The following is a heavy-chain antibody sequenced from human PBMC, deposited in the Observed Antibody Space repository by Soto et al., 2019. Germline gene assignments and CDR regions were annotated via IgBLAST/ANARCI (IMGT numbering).Heavy chain of an antibody. D-gene: IGHD3-9*01. V-gene: IGHV3-21*01. CDR3: ARGDTLPDYDILTGYSNYFDY. J-gene: IGHJ4*02. CDR2: ISSSSSYI. Sequence: GGSLRLSCAASGFTFSSYSMNWVRQAPGKGLEWVSSISSSSSYIYYADSVKGRFTISRDNAKNSLYLQMNSLRAEDTAVYYCARGDTLPDYDILTGYSNYFDYWGQGTLVTVSS. CDR1: GFTFSSYS.